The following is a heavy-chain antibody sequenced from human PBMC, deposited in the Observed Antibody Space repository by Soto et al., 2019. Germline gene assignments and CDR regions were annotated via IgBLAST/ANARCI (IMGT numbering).Heavy chain of an antibody. CDR3: ARHAAYDSVWGKSDGSDY. J-gene: IGHJ4*02. Sequence: QLQLQESGPGLVKPSETLSLACTVSGGSISSNSYYWYWIRQPPGKGLEWIGSMYYGGATYHNPSLRSRVTISVDTSKNQFSLHLSSVTAADTAVYYCARHAAYDSVWGKSDGSDYWGQGTLVTVSS. V-gene: IGHV4-39*01. CDR2: MYYGGAT. D-gene: IGHD3-16*01. CDR1: GGSISSNSYY.